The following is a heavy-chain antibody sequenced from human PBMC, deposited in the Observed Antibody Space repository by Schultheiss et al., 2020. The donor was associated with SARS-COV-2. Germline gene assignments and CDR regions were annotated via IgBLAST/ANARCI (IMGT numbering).Heavy chain of an antibody. Sequence: SETLSLTCTVSGGSISSSSYYWSWIRQPPGKGLEWIGSIYYSGSTYYNPSLKSRVTISVDTSKNQFSLKLSSVTAADTAVYYCATGYCSGGSCYPLDYWGQGTLVTVSS. CDR2: IYYSGST. J-gene: IGHJ4*02. V-gene: IGHV4-39*07. D-gene: IGHD2-15*01. CDR1: GGSISSSSYY. CDR3: ATGYCSGGSCYPLDY.